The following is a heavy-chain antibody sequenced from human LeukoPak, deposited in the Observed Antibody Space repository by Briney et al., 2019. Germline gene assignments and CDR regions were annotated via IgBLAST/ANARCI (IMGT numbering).Heavy chain of an antibody. D-gene: IGHD1-26*01. V-gene: IGHV4-34*01. CDR2: INHSGSA. CDR1: GESFSDYY. J-gene: IGHJ4*02. Sequence: SETLSLTCAVYGESFSDYYWTWIRQPPGKGLEWIGEINHSGSANYNPSLKSRVIISADTSKNQFSLKLRSVTAADTAVYYCARRPRNSGSDDGPSGLDYWGQGTLVTASS. CDR3: ARRPRNSGSDDGPSGLDY.